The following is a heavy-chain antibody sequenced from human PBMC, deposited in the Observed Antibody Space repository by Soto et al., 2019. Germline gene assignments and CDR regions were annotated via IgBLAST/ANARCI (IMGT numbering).Heavy chain of an antibody. CDR2: IYYSGST. V-gene: IGHV4-31*03. D-gene: IGHD4-4*01. J-gene: IGHJ6*02. Sequence: QVQLQESGPGLVKPSQTLSLTCTVSGGSISSGGYYWSWIRQHPGKGLEWIGYIYYSGSTYYNPSLKSRVTISVDTSKTQFSLKLSSVTAADTAVYYCASRTVMRDYYYGMDVWGQGTTVTVSS. CDR3: ASRTVMRDYYYGMDV. CDR1: GGSISSGGYY.